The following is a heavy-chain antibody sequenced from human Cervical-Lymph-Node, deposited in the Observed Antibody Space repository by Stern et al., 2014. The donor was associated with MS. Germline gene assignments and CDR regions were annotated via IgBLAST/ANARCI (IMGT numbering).Heavy chain of an antibody. Sequence: VHLVQSGAEVTKPGESLKISCKASGYTFTSYCIGWVRQMPGKGLEWMGVIFPRDSETSYTPAFKGKVTLSADHSINTAYMEVNSLQASDTAMYYCARRGRYCSGNNCARRPFDYWGPGTPVTVSS. D-gene: IGHD2-15*01. CDR3: ARRGRYCSGNNCARRPFDY. CDR1: GYTFTSYC. J-gene: IGHJ4*02. V-gene: IGHV5-51*03. CDR2: IFPRDSET.